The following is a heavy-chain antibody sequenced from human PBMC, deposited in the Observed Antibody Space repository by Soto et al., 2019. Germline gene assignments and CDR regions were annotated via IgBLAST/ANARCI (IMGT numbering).Heavy chain of an antibody. D-gene: IGHD3-10*01. V-gene: IGHV1-8*01. CDR3: ARVFTMVRGAVGY. J-gene: IGHJ4*02. Sequence: QVQLVQSGAEVKKPGASVKVSCKASGYTFTSYDINWVRQSTGQGLEWMGWMNPNSGNTGYAQKFQGRVTMTRDTSISTAYMELSSLRSEDTAVYYCARVFTMVRGAVGYWGQGTLVTVSS. CDR1: GYTFTSYD. CDR2: MNPNSGNT.